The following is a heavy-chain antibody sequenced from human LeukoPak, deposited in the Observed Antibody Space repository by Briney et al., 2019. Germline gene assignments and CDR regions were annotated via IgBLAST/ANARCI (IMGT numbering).Heavy chain of an antibody. D-gene: IGHD2-2*01. J-gene: IGHJ4*02. CDR2: IFHSGNT. Sequence: SETLSLTCAVSGYSISSGYYWGWIREPPGKGLEWIGSIFHSGNTFYNPSLKSRVTISVDTSKNQFSLKLNSVTAADTAIYYCARHQEGIVVIPTAREPFDYWGQGTLVTVSS. V-gene: IGHV4-38-2*01. CDR1: GYSISSGYY. CDR3: ARHQEGIVVIPTAREPFDY.